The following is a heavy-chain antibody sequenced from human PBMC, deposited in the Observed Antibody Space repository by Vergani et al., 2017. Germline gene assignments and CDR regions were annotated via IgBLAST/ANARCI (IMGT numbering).Heavy chain of an antibody. V-gene: IGHV4-59*01. CDR3: GSSTQGYYYYYMDV. D-gene: IGHD2-2*01. J-gene: IGHJ6*03. Sequence: QLQESGPGLVKPSETLSLTCTVSGGSISSYYWSWIRQPPGKGLEWIGYIYYSGSTNYNPSLKSRVTISVDTSKNQFSLKLSSVTAADTAVYYCGSSTQGYYYYYMDVWGKGTTVTVSS. CDR1: GGSISSYY. CDR2: IYYSGST.